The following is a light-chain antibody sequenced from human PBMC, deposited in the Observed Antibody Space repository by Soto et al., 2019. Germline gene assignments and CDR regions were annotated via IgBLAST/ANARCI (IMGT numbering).Light chain of an antibody. CDR2: AAS. V-gene: IGKV1-6*01. J-gene: IGKJ1*01. CDR1: QGIRND. Sequence: AIQMTQSPYSLSASVGDRVTITCRASQGIRNDLGWYQQNPGKAAKLLIYAASSLQSGVPSRFSVSGPGTDFTLTISSLQPEDFATYYCLQDYNYPATFGQGTKVDIK. CDR3: LQDYNYPAT.